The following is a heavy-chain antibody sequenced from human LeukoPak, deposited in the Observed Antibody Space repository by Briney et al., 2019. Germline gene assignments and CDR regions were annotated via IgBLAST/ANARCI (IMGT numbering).Heavy chain of an antibody. J-gene: IGHJ4*02. CDR2: ISSSGSTI. Sequence: KSGGSLRLSCAASGFTFSDYYMSWIRQAPGKGLEWVSYISSSGSTIYYADSVKGRFTISRDNSKNTLYLQMNSLRAEDTAVYYCAKDQIFPGYYDILTGYYPFDYWGQGTLVTVSS. CDR1: GFTFSDYY. D-gene: IGHD3-9*01. CDR3: AKDQIFPGYYDILTGYYPFDY. V-gene: IGHV3-11*01.